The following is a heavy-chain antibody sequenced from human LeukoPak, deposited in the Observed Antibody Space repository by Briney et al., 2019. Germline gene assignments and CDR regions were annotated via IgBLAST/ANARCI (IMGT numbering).Heavy chain of an antibody. CDR1: GGSISSGGYS. V-gene: IGHV4-30-2*01. CDR2: IYHSGST. J-gene: IGHJ4*02. D-gene: IGHD3-22*01. Sequence: PSQTLSLTCAVSGGSISSGGYSWSWIRQPPGKGLEWIGYIYHSGSTYYNPSLKSRVTISVDRSKNQFSLKLSSVTAAGTAVYYCARDRLSDSSGYYDYWGQGTLVTVSS. CDR3: ARDRLSDSSGYYDY.